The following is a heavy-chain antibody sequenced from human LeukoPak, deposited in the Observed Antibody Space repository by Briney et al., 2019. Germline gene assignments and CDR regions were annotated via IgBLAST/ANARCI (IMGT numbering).Heavy chain of an antibody. J-gene: IGHJ5*02. V-gene: IGHV3-7*01. CDR3: ARQSTSGSYL. CDR1: GFTFRSYW. CDR2: IKQDGSEK. Sequence: QPGGSLRLSCAASGFTFRSYWMSWVRQAPGKGLEWVANIKQDGSEKHYVDSLKGRFTISRDNAKNSLYLQMNSLRAEDTAVYYCARQSTSGSYLWGQGILVTVSS. D-gene: IGHD1-26*01.